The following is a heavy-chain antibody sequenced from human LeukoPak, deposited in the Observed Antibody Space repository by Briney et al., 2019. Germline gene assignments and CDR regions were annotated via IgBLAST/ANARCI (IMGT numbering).Heavy chain of an antibody. CDR1: GGTFSSYA. D-gene: IGHD5-24*01. CDR2: IIPILGIA. Sequence: SVKVSCKASGGTFSSYAISWVRQAPGQGLEWMGRIIPILGIANYAQKFQGRVTITADKSTSTAYMELSSLRSEDTAVYYCARAPNRDGHYQIDYWGQGTLVNVSS. CDR3: ARAPNRDGHYQIDY. V-gene: IGHV1-69*04. J-gene: IGHJ4*02.